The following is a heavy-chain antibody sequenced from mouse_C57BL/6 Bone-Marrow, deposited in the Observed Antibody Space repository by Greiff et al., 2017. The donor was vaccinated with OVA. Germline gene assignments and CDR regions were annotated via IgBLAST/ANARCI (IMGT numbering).Heavy chain of an antibody. D-gene: IGHD2-4*01. CDR1: GYTFTDYE. CDR3: TRGHYDYDWFAY. Sequence: VKLMESGAELVRPGASVTLSCKASGYTFTDYEMHWVKQTPVHGLEWIGAIDPETGGTAYNQKFKGKAILTADKSSSTAYMELRSLTSEDSAVYYCTRGHYDYDWFAYWGQGTLVTVSA. CDR2: IDPETGGT. J-gene: IGHJ3*01. V-gene: IGHV1-15*01.